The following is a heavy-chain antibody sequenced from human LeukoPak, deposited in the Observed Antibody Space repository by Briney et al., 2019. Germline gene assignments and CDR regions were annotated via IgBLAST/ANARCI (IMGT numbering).Heavy chain of an antibody. Sequence: KSSETLSLTCTVSGYSISSGYYWGWIRQPPGKGLEWIGSIYHSGSTYYNPSLKSRVTISVDTSKNQFSLKLSSVTAADTAVYYCARDHLANLASRLFDPWGQGSLVTVSS. V-gene: IGHV4-38-2*02. CDR2: IYHSGST. J-gene: IGHJ5*02. CDR3: ARDHLANLASRLFDP. D-gene: IGHD3-3*01. CDR1: GYSISSGYY.